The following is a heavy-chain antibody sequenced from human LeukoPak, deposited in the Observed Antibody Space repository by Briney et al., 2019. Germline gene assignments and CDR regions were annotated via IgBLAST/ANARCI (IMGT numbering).Heavy chain of an antibody. CDR2: INPIGGRT. D-gene: IGHD3-3*01. V-gene: IGHV1-46*01. J-gene: IGHJ5*02. CDR3: AREGLRFLEWFSRNNWFDT. CDR1: GYTFTSYY. Sequence: ASVKVSSKASGYTFTSYYMHWVRQAPGQGLEWMGIINPIGGRTSYAQKFQGRVTMTRDTSTSTVYMELSSLRSEDTAVYYCAREGLRFLEWFSRNNWFDTWGQGTLVTVSS.